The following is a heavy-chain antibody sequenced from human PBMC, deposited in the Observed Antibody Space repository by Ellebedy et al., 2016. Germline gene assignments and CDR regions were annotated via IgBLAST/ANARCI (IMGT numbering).Heavy chain of an antibody. CDR3: AKGLCSSTSCYTDY. J-gene: IGHJ4*02. CDR1: GFTFSNAW. CDR2: IKSKTDGGTT. V-gene: IGHV3-15*01. Sequence: GESLKISXAASGFTFSNAWMSWVRQAPGKGLEWAGRIKSKTDGGTTDYGAPVKGRFTISRDDSKNTLYLQMNSLRAEDTAVYYCAKGLCSSTSCYTDYWGQGTLVTVSS. D-gene: IGHD2-2*02.